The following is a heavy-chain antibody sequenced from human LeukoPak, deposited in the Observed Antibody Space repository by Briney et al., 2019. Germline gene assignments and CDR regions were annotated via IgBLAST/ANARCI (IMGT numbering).Heavy chain of an antibody. V-gene: IGHV4-61*02. D-gene: IGHD6-6*01. CDR2: IYTSGST. J-gene: IGHJ4*02. Sequence: SETLSLTCTVSGGSISSGSYYWSWIRQPAGKGLEWIGRIYTSGSTNYSPSLKSRATISIDTSKNQFSLKLSSVTAADTAVYYCARNGEYSTSRYFDYWGQGTLVIVSS. CDR1: GGSISSGSYY. CDR3: ARNGEYSTSRYFDY.